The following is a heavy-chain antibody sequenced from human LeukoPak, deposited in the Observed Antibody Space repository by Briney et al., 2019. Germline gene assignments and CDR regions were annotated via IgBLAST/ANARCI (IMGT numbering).Heavy chain of an antibody. D-gene: IGHD3-22*01. J-gene: IGHJ4*02. Sequence: SETLSLTCTASGGSISSSSYYWGWIRQPPGKGLEWIGSIYYSGSTYYNPSLKSRVTISVDTSKNQFSLKLSSVTAADTAVYYCARLRESIFDSSGYYSQQYYFDYWGQGTLVTVSS. CDR3: ARLRESIFDSSGYYSQQYYFDY. CDR1: GGSISSSSYY. V-gene: IGHV4-39*01. CDR2: IYYSGST.